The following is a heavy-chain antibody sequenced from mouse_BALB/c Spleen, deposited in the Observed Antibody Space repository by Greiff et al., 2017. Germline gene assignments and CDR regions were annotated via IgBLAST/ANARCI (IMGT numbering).Heavy chain of an antibody. J-gene: IGHJ1*01. CDR2: IWSGGST. CDR1: GFSLTSYG. CDR3: ARRVYGSSGWYFDV. Sequence: VKLQESGPGLVQPSQSLSITCTVSGFSLTSYGVHWVRQSPGKGLEWLGVIWSGGSTDYNAAFISRLSISKDNSKSQVFFKMNSLQADDTAIYYCARRVYGSSGWYFDVWGAGTTVTVSS. D-gene: IGHD1-1*01. V-gene: IGHV2-4-1*01.